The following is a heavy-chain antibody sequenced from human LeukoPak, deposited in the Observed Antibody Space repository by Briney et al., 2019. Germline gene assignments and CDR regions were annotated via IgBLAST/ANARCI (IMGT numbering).Heavy chain of an antibody. Sequence: GGSLRLSCAASGFTFSDYYMSWIRQAPGKGLEWVSYISSSGSTIYYADSVKGRFTISRNNAKNSLYLQMNSLRAEDTAVYYCARDGYNDLDAFDIWGQGTMVTVSS. D-gene: IGHD5-12*01. CDR2: ISSSGSTI. V-gene: IGHV3-11*01. CDR3: ARDGYNDLDAFDI. CDR1: GFTFSDYY. J-gene: IGHJ3*02.